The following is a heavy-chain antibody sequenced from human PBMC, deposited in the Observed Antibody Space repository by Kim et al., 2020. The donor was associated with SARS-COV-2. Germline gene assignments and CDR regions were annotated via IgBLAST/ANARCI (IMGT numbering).Heavy chain of an antibody. Sequence: SETLSLTCAVSGGSISSSNWWSWVRQPPGKGLEWIGEIYHSGSTNYNPSLKSRVTISVDKSKNQFSLKLSSVTAADTAVYYCASAVDGSGLWAFDIWGQGTMVTVSS. CDR3: ASAVDGSGLWAFDI. CDR1: GGSISSSNW. CDR2: IYHSGST. D-gene: IGHD3-10*01. V-gene: IGHV4-4*02. J-gene: IGHJ3*02.